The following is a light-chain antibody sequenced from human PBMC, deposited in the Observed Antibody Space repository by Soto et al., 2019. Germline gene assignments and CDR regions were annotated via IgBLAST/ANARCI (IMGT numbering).Light chain of an antibody. CDR2: DVS. CDR3: CSYAGSYTLI. CDR1: SSDVGGYNY. V-gene: IGLV2-11*01. Sequence: QSALTQPRSVSGSPGQSVTISCTGTSSDVGGYNYVSWYQKDPGKAPKLMIYDVSKRPSGVPDRFSGSKSGSTASLTISGLQAEDEADYYCCSYAGSYTLIFGGGTKLTVL. J-gene: IGLJ2*01.